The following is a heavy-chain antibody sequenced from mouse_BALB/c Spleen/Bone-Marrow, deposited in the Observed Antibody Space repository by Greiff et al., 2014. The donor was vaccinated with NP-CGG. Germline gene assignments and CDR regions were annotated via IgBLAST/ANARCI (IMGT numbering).Heavy chain of an antibody. J-gene: IGHJ2*01. Sequence: EVKLVESGGGIVQPGGSLKLSCVISGFGFSDYYMYWVRQTPEKRLEWVAYISDSGGSTYYPDTVKGRFTISRDNAKNTLYLQMSRLKSEDTAMYYCARLGDYSHFDYWGQGTTLTVSS. D-gene: IGHD1-1*01. CDR3: ARLGDYSHFDY. CDR2: ISDSGGST. CDR1: GFGFSDYY. V-gene: IGHV5-12*02.